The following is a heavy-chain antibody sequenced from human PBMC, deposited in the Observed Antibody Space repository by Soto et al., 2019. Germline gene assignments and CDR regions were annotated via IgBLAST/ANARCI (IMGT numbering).Heavy chain of an antibody. Sequence: PSETLSLTCTVSGGSISSYYWSWIRQPPGKGPEWIGYIYYSGSTNYNPSLKSRVTISVDTSKNQFSLKLSSVTAADTAVYYCAREDSSGCDYWGQGTLVTVSS. CDR2: IYYSGST. CDR3: AREDSSGCDY. D-gene: IGHD6-19*01. V-gene: IGHV4-59*01. CDR1: GGSISSYY. J-gene: IGHJ4*02.